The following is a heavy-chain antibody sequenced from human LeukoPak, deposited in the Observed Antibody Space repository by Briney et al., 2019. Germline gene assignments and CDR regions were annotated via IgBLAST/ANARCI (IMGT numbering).Heavy chain of an antibody. CDR3: AKVASTTRRHDAFDI. D-gene: IGHD1-1*01. J-gene: IGHJ3*02. CDR1: GYTLTDYY. CDR2: ITPSSGGT. Sequence: ASVKVSCKASGYTLTDYYIHWVRQAPGQGLEWMGWITPSSGGTIYAQKFQGRVTMTRDMSISTAYMELSRLRSDDTAAYYCAKVASTTRRHDAFDIWGQGTLVTVSS. V-gene: IGHV1-2*02.